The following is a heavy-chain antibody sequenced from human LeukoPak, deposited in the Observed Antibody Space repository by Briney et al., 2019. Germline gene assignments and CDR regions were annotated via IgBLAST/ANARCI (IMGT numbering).Heavy chain of an antibody. D-gene: IGHD6-19*01. J-gene: IGHJ4*02. CDR1: GGSISSYY. CDR2: IYYSGST. Sequence: SETLSLTCTVSGGSISSYYWSWIRQPPGKGLEWIGYIYYSGSTNYNPSLKSRVTISVDTSKNQFSLKLTSVTAADTALYYCARDNGWYTDYWGQGTLVTVSS. V-gene: IGHV4-59*12. CDR3: ARDNGWYTDY.